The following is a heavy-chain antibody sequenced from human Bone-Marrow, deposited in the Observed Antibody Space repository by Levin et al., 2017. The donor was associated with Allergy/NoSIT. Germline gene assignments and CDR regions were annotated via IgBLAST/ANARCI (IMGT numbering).Heavy chain of an antibody. Sequence: SGGSLRLSCAASGFSLSRHSMNWVRQSPGKGLEWLSYISDSGYYIHYADSVKGRFTISRDTDKNSLSLQMSSLRAEDTAVYYCARGNDIRPGVIDYWGQGVLVTVSS. CDR3: ARGNDIRPGVIDY. D-gene: IGHD1-1*01. CDR2: ISDSGYYI. V-gene: IGHV3-21*05. J-gene: IGHJ4*02. CDR1: GFSLSRHS.